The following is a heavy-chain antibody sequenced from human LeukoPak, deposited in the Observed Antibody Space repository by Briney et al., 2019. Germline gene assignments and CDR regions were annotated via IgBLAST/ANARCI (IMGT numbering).Heavy chain of an antibody. CDR2: ISGYNGKT. V-gene: IGHV1-18*01. Sequence: GASVKVSCKASGYTFNTYAVSWVRQAPGQGLEWMGWISGYNGKTNYAQKFQGRVTMTTDTSTSTAYMELRSLRSDDTAVYYCARKTSGYYYADYWGQGILVTVSS. D-gene: IGHD3-22*01. CDR1: GYTFNTYA. J-gene: IGHJ4*02. CDR3: ARKTSGYYYADY.